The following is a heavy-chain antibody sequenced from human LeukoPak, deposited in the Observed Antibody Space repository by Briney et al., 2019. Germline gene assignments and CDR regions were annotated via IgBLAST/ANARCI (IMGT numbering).Heavy chain of an antibody. Sequence: ASVKVSCKVSGVTFTGAYMHWVRQAPGQGLEWMGWINPNSGETRYEQKFQGRVTMTRDTSIDTVHMELGSLTSADTAVYYCARVLFNSGYDSWGQGTLVTVSS. CDR2: INPNSGET. D-gene: IGHD2-2*03. CDR3: ARVLFNSGYDS. V-gene: IGHV1-2*02. J-gene: IGHJ5*01. CDR1: GVTFTGAY.